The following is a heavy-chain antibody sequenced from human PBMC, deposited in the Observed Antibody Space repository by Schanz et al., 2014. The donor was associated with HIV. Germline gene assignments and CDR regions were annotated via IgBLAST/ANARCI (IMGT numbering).Heavy chain of an antibody. V-gene: IGHV3-21*01. D-gene: IGHD1-26*01. J-gene: IGHJ1*01. Sequence: VQLVESGGGVVQPGRSLRLSCAASGFIFSDYGMHWIRQSPGKGLEWVAPISGNTNYIYYADSVKGRFTISRDNAKNSLYLQMKSLRAEDTAVYYCARDSGSYQYFQYWGQGTPVTVSS. CDR2: ISGNTNYI. CDR3: ARDSGSYQYFQY. CDR1: GFIFSDYG.